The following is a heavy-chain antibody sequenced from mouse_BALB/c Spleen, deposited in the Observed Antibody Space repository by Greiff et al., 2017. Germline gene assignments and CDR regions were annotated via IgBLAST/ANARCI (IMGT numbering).Heavy chain of an antibody. CDR3: ARAGNPFAY. V-gene: IGHV2-9*02. D-gene: IGHD2-1*01. J-gene: IGHJ3*01. Sequence: QVQLKESGPGLVAPSQSLSITCTVSGFSLTSYGVHWVRQPPGKGLEWLGVIWAGGSTNYNSALMSRLSISKDNSKSQVFLKMNSLQTDDTARYYCARAGNPFAYWGQGTLVTVSA. CDR1: GFSLTSYG. CDR2: IWAGGST.